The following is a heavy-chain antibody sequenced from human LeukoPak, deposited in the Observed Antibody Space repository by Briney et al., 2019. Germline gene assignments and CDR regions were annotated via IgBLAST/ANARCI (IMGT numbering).Heavy chain of an antibody. J-gene: IGHJ4*02. D-gene: IGHD3-9*01. CDR2: IYYSGST. CDR1: GGSISSYY. Sequence: PSETLSLTCTVSGGSISSYYWSWIRQPPGKGLEWIGYIYYSGSTNYNPSLKSRVTISVDTSKNQFSLKLSSVTAADTAVYYCAGRERYFDWLLSTDNFDYWGQGTLVTVSS. CDR3: AGRERYFDWLLSTDNFDY. V-gene: IGHV4-59*01.